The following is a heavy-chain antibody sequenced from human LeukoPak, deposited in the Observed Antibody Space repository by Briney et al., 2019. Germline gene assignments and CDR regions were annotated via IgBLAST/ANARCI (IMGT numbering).Heavy chain of an antibody. J-gene: IGHJ4*02. D-gene: IGHD2-2*01. CDR3: ARHCRAVLVVPVARGDYFDC. Sequence: SETLSLTCTVSGGSISSSSYHWGWIRPSPGEGLQWITSMSYSGATYYTPSLQSRVTISVDTSKNQFSLKLYSVTAADTAVYYCARHCRAVLVVPVARGDYFDCLGQGTLVTVSS. V-gene: IGHV4-39*01. CDR1: GGSISSSSYH. CDR2: MSYSGAT.